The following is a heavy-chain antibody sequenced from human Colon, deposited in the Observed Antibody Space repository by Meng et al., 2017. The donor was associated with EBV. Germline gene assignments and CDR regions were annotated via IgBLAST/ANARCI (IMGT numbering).Heavy chain of an antibody. CDR1: GFTFSRYW. V-gene: IGHV3-74*03. Sequence: EVQLAEAGGALVQPGGSLSLSCAVSGFTFSRYWMHWVRQVPGKGLVWVSRINENGGITTYADSVRGRFTISRDNTKNTLYLEMNSLRAEDTAVYFCSRDLAGPYDDWGQGTLVTVSS. J-gene: IGHJ4*02. CDR3: SRDLAGPYDD. CDR2: INENGGIT.